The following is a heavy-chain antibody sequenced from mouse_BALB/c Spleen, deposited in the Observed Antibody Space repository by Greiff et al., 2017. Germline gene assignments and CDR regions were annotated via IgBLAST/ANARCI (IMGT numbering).Heavy chain of an antibody. V-gene: IGHV3-6*02. Sequence: EVKLEESGPGLVKPSQSLSLTCSVTGYSITSGYYWNWIRQFPGNKLEWMGYISYDGSNNYNPSLKNRISITRDTSKNQFFLKLNSVTTEDTATYYCARGEYGFAYWGQGTLVTVSA. J-gene: IGHJ3*01. CDR1: GYSITSGYY. D-gene: IGHD5-1*01. CDR3: ARGEYGFAY. CDR2: ISYDGSN.